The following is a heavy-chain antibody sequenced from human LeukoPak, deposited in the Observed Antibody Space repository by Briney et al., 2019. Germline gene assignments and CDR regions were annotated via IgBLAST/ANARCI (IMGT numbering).Heavy chain of an antibody. D-gene: IGHD1-1*01. Sequence: GGSLRLSCAASGFTFSSYSMNWVRQAPGKGLEWVSYISSSSSTIYYADSVKGRFTISRDNAKNSLYLQMSSLRAEDTAVYYCARDRWTDYWGQGTLVTVSS. CDR1: GFTFSSYS. J-gene: IGHJ4*02. V-gene: IGHV3-48*01. CDR3: ARDRWTDY. CDR2: ISSSSSTI.